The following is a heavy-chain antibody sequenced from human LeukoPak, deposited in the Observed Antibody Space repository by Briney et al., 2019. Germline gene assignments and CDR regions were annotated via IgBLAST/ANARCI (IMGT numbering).Heavy chain of an antibody. J-gene: IGHJ4*02. CDR1: GGSFSGYY. D-gene: IGHD5-18*01. CDR2: INHSGST. Sequence: PSETLSLTCAVYGGSFSGYYWSWIRQPPGKGLEWIGEINHSGSTNYNPSLKSRVTISVDTSKNQFSLKLSSVTAADTAVYYCARGTLHVDTATDFDDWGQGTLVTVSS. CDR3: ARGTLHVDTATDFDD. V-gene: IGHV4-34*01.